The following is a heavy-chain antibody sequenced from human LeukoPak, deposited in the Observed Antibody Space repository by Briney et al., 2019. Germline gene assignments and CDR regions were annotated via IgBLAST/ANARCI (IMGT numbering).Heavy chain of an antibody. CDR2: ISSSGSTI. CDR1: GFTFSDYY. D-gene: IGHD3-10*01. CDR3: ARERGRRFSYYYYGMDV. J-gene: IGHJ6*02. V-gene: IGHV3-11*01. Sequence: PRGSLRLSCAASGFTFSDYYMSWIRQAPGKGLEWVSYISSSGSTIYYADSVKGRFTISRDNAKNSLYLQMNSLRAEDTAVYYCARERGRRFSYYYYGMDVWGQGTTVTVSS.